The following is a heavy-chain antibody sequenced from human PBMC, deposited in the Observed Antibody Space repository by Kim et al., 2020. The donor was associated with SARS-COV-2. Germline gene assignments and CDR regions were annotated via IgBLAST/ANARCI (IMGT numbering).Heavy chain of an antibody. D-gene: IGHD3-3*01. V-gene: IGHV4-34*01. CDR2: INHSGST. Sequence: SETLSLTCAVYGGSFSGYYWSWIRQPPGKGLEWIGEINHSGSTNYNPSLKSRVTISVDTSKNQFSLKLSSVTAADTAVYYCARGNRITISQGMDVWGQGTTVTVSS. CDR1: GGSFSGYY. CDR3: ARGNRITISQGMDV. J-gene: IGHJ6*02.